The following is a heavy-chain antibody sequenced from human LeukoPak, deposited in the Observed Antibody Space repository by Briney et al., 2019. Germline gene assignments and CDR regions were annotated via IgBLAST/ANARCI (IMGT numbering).Heavy chain of an antibody. CDR1: GGTFSSYA. CDR3: ARGIEMATIHRGDY. J-gene: IGHJ4*02. D-gene: IGHD5-24*01. V-gene: IGHV1-69*11. CDR2: IIPILGTA. Sequence: GASVKVSCKASGGTFSSYAIRWVRQAPGQGLEWMGRIIPILGTANYAQKFQGRVTITTDESTSTAYMELSSLRSEDTAVYYCARGIEMATIHRGDYWGQGTLVTVSS.